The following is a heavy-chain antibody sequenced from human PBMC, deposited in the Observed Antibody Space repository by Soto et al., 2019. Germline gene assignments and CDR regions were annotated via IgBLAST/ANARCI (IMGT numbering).Heavy chain of an antibody. CDR3: ARGRYGYY. Sequence: QVHLVQSGAEVKKPGASVKVSCKGSGYAFTTYGITWVRQAPGQGLEWMGWISAHNGNTNYAQKLQGRVTVTRDTSTSTAYMALRSLRSGVTAVYYCARGRYGYYWGQGALVTVSS. J-gene: IGHJ4*02. CDR1: GYAFTTYG. V-gene: IGHV1-18*01. CDR2: ISAHNGNT. D-gene: IGHD1-1*01.